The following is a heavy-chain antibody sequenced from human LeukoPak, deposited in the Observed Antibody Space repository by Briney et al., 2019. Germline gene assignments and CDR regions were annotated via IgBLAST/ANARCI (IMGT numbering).Heavy chain of an antibody. Sequence: PSETLSLTCAVYGGSFSGYYWSWIRQPPGKGLEWIGEINHSGSTNYNPSLKSRVTISVDTSKNQFSLKLSPVTAADTAVYYCATYYYDSSGSFFDPWGQGTLVTVSS. CDR3: ATYYYDSSGSFFDP. CDR1: GGSFSGYY. D-gene: IGHD3-22*01. V-gene: IGHV4-34*01. CDR2: INHSGST. J-gene: IGHJ5*02.